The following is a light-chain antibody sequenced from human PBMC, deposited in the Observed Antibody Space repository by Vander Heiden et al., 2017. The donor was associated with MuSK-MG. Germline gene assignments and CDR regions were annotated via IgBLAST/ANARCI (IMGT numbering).Light chain of an antibody. CDR3: HQSDSTPHT. J-gene: IGKJ2*01. V-gene: IGKV1-39*01. Sequence: DIQMTQSPSSLSASVGDRVTITCRASQSISSYLNWYQQKPGKAPKLLIYAASSLQSGVPSRFSGSGSGTDFTLTISRLQPEDFATYYCHQSDSTPHTFGQGTKLEIK. CDR2: AAS. CDR1: QSISSY.